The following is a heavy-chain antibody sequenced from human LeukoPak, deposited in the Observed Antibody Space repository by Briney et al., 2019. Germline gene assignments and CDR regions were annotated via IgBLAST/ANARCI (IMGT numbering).Heavy chain of an antibody. J-gene: IGHJ5*02. CDR3: ASLSIRRALRRREDNWFDP. V-gene: IGHV3-21*01. D-gene: IGHD2/OR15-2a*01. Sequence: PGGSLRLSCAASGFTFSSYSMNWVRQAPGKGLEWVSSISSSSSYIYYADSVKGRFTISRDNAKNSLYLQMNSLRAEDTAVYYCASLSIRRALRRREDNWFDPWGQGTLVTVSS. CDR1: GFTFSSYS. CDR2: ISSSSSYI.